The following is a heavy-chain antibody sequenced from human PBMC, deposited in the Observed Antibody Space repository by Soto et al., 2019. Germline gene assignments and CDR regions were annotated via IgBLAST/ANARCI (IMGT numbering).Heavy chain of an antibody. Sequence: SETLSLTCTVSGGSISSYYWSWIRQPPGKGLEWIGYIYYSGSTNYNPSLKSRVTISVDTSKNQFSLKLSSVTAADTAVYYCARQVGNGDYADYYYYMDVWGKGTTVTVS. CDR1: GGSISSYY. J-gene: IGHJ6*03. CDR2: IYYSGST. CDR3: ARQVGNGDYADYYYYMDV. D-gene: IGHD4-17*01. V-gene: IGHV4-59*08.